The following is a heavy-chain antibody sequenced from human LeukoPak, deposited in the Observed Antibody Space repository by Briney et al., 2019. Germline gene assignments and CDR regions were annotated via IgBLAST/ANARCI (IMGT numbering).Heavy chain of an antibody. J-gene: IGHJ4*02. D-gene: IGHD5-24*01. V-gene: IGHV3-23*01. CDR3: AKDPYGYNSFYFDY. CDR1: GFTFSSYA. Sequence: GSPRLSCAASGFTFSSYAMSWVRQAPGKGLEWVSAISSSGGSTYYADSVKGRFTISRDNSKNTLYMQMNSLRVEDTAVYYCAKDPYGYNSFYFDYWGQGTLGTVSS. CDR2: ISSSGGST.